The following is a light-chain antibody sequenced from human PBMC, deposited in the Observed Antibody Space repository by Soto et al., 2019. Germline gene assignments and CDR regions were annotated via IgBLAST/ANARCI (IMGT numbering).Light chain of an antibody. CDR1: QSVSSNY. V-gene: IGKV3-20*01. CDR3: QQSGSSPWT. Sequence: EIVVTQSPGTLSLSPGERATLSCTASQSVSSNYLAWYQHKPGQAPRLLIYGASSRAIGIPDRFSGSGSGTDFTLTISRLEPEDFAVYYCQQSGSSPWTFGQGTRVEIK. CDR2: GAS. J-gene: IGKJ1*01.